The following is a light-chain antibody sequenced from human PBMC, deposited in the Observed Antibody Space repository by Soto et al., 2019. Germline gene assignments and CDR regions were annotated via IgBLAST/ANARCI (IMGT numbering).Light chain of an antibody. Sequence: QSVLTQPASVSGSPGQSITISCTGTSSDVGGYNYVSWYQQHPGKAPKLMIYEVSNRPSGVSNRFSGSKSGNTASLTISGLQAEDEADYSCCSYTSSSTYVYGTGIKVAVL. J-gene: IGLJ1*01. V-gene: IGLV2-14*01. CDR3: CSYTSSSTYV. CDR1: SSDVGGYNY. CDR2: EVS.